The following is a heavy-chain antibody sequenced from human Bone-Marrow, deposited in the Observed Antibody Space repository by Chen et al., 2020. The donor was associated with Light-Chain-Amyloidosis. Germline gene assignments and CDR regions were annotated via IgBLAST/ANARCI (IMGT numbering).Heavy chain of an antibody. Sequence: VQLVGTGGGLIQPGGSLRLSCAASGFTVRSNHMNWVRQAPGKGLEWVSLIDTGENTYYTDSVKGRFVISRDNSKNTLYLQMNSLRAEDTAVYYCARSRTSGHDIDYWGQGTLVTVSS. D-gene: IGHD3-3*01. CDR1: GFTVRSNH. CDR3: ARSRTSGHDIDY. V-gene: IGHV3-53*02. J-gene: IGHJ4*02. CDR2: IDTGENT.